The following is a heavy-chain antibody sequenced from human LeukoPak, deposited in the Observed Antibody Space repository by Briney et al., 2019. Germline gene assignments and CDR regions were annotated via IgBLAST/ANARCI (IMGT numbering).Heavy chain of an antibody. Sequence: GGSLRLSCAASGFTFSSYEMNWVRQAPGKGLEWVSYISSSGSTIYYVDSVKGRFTISRDNAKNSLYLQMNSLRAEDTAVYYCARIDRAYYYDSSGYYFDYWGQGTLVTVSS. V-gene: IGHV3-48*03. J-gene: IGHJ4*02. CDR1: GFTFSSYE. CDR3: ARIDRAYYYDSSGYYFDY. D-gene: IGHD3-22*01. CDR2: ISSSGSTI.